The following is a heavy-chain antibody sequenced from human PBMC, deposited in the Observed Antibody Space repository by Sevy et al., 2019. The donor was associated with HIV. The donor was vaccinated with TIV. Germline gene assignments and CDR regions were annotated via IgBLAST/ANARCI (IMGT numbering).Heavy chain of an antibody. CDR2: ISGSGGST. J-gene: IGHJ4*02. Sequence: GSLRLSCAASGFTFSSYAMSWVRQAPGKGLEWVSAISGSGGSTYYADSVKGRFTISRDNSKNTLYLQMNSLRAEDTALYYCAKDLGKWELLRSSDYWGQGTLVTVSS. D-gene: IGHD1-26*01. CDR3: AKDLGKWELLRSSDY. CDR1: GFTFSSYA. V-gene: IGHV3-23*01.